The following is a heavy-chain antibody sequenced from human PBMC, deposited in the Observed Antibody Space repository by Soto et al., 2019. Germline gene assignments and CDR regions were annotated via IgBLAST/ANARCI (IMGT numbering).Heavy chain of an antibody. D-gene: IGHD5-12*01. CDR1: GFPFSSYA. Sequence: GGSLRLSCAASGFPFSSYAMSWVRQAPGKGLEWVSAISGSGGSTYYADSVKGRFTISRDNSKNTLYLQMNSLRAEDTAVYYCAKDRSGYGYFDYWGQGTLVTVSS. CDR3: AKDRSGYGYFDY. J-gene: IGHJ4*02. CDR2: ISGSGGST. V-gene: IGHV3-23*01.